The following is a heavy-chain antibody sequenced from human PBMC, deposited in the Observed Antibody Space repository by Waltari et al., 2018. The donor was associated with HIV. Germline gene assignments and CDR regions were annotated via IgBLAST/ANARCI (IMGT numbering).Heavy chain of an antibody. V-gene: IGHV3-7*04. CDR3: ARGGFYGSGSKVN. CDR1: GFTFSRYW. Sequence: EVQLVESGGGVVQPGGSLRLFCAASGFTFSRYWMSWVRQAPGKVREGVAKKKKDGSEKYYVDSVNGRFTISRDNAENSLYLQMNSLRAEDTAVYYCARGGFYGSGSKVNWGQGTLVTVSS. D-gene: IGHD3-10*01. CDR2: KKKDGSEK. J-gene: IGHJ4*02.